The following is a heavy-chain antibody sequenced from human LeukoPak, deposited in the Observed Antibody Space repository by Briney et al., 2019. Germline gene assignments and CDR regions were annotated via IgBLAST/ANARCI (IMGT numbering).Heavy chain of an antibody. CDR1: GFTFSSYA. CDR3: ARDRRQDYYYYYGMDV. Sequence: GGSLRLSCAASGFTFSSYAMSWVRQAPGKGLEWVSAISGSGGSTYYADSVKGRFTISRDNSKNTLYLQMNSLRAEDTAVYYCARDRRQDYYYYYGMDVWGQGTTVTVSS. J-gene: IGHJ6*02. V-gene: IGHV3-23*01. CDR2: ISGSGGST.